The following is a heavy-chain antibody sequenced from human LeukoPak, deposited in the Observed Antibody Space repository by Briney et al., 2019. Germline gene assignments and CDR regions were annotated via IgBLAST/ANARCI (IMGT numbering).Heavy chain of an antibody. J-gene: IGHJ4*02. CDR2: IYYSGST. D-gene: IGHD3-22*01. CDR3: ARQGMGTYYYDSSGYYYGGFDY. CDR1: GGSFSGYY. V-gene: IGHV4-31*11. Sequence: PSETLSLTCAVYGGSFSGYYWSWIRQHPGKGLEWIGYIYYSGSTYYNPSLKSRVTISVDTSKNQFSLKLSSVTAADTAVYYCARQGMGTYYYDSSGYYYGGFDYWGQGTLVTVSS.